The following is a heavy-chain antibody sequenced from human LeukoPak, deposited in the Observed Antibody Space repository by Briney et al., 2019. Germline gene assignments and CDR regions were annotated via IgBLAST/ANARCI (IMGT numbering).Heavy chain of an antibody. CDR3: ATDLPYSSSWFVFDY. CDR1: GFTFSSYA. CDR2: ISGSDGST. Sequence: SGGSLRLSCAASGFTFSSYAMSWVRQAPGKGLEWVSVISGSDGSTYYADSVKGRFTISRDNAKNSLYLQMNSLRAEDTAVYYCATDLPYSSSWFVFDYWGQGTLVTVSS. J-gene: IGHJ4*02. V-gene: IGHV3-23*01. D-gene: IGHD2-2*01.